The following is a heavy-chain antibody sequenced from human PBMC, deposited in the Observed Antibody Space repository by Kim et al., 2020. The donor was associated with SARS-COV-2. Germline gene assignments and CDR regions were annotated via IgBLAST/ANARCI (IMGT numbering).Heavy chain of an antibody. D-gene: IGHD3-10*01. J-gene: IGHJ6*02. CDR1: GGSISSSNW. CDR3: ARRGVIILHGVYYYYYGMDV. CDR2: IYHSGST. Sequence: SETLSLTCAVSGGSISSSNWWSWVRQPPGKGLEWIGEIYHSGSTNYNPSLKSRVTISVDKSKNQFSLKLSSVTAADTAVYYCARRGVIILHGVYYYYYGMDVWGQGTTVTVSS. V-gene: IGHV4-4*02.